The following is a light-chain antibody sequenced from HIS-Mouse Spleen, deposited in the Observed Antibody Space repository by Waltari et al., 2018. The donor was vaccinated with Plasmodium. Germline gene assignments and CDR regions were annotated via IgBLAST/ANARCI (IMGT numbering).Light chain of an antibody. CDR2: AAS. J-gene: IGKJ4*01. Sequence: DIQMTQSPSSLSASVGDRVTTTCRASQGISNYLAWYQPKPGKVPKLLIYAASTLQSGVPSRFSGSGSGTDFTLTISSLQPEDVATYYCQKYNSAPLTFGGGTKVEIK. CDR1: QGISNY. V-gene: IGKV1-27*01. CDR3: QKYNSAPLT.